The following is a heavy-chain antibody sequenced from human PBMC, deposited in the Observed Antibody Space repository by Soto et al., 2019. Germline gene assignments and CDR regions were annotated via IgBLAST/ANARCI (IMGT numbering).Heavy chain of an antibody. CDR1: GGTFSSYA. Sequence: SFKASGGTFSSYAMSWVRQAPGKGLEWVSAISGSGGSTYYADSVKGRFTISRDNSKNTLYLQMNSLRAEDTAVYYCAKDLWEYSSSWRVDYWGQGTLVTVSS. CDR2: ISGSGGST. D-gene: IGHD6-13*01. V-gene: IGHV3-23*01. CDR3: AKDLWEYSSSWRVDY. J-gene: IGHJ4*02.